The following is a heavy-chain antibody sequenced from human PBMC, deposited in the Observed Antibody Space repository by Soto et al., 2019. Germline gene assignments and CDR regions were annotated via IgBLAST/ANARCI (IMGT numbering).Heavy chain of an antibody. Sequence: PGGSLRLSWAASGFTFSSYSMNWVRQAPGKGLEWVSSISSSSSYIYYADSVKGRFTISRDNAKNSLYLQMNSLRAEDTAVYYCARDRSTTMVRGVIIPTHDAFDIWGQGTVVTVSS. CDR1: GFTFSSYS. D-gene: IGHD3-10*01. CDR2: ISSSSSYI. J-gene: IGHJ3*02. V-gene: IGHV3-21*01. CDR3: ARDRSTTMVRGVIIPTHDAFDI.